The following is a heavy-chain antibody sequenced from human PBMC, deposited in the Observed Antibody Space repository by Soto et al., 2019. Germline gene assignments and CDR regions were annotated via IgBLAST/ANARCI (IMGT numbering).Heavy chain of an antibody. V-gene: IGHV1-2*04. D-gene: IGHD5-12*01. CDR2: IHPNSGGT. Sequence: ASVKVSCKASGYTFTAYSIHWVRQAPRQALKWMGWIHPNSGGTNTAQKFQGWVTMTRDTSITTAYMELSRLRSDDTAIYYCARARYPTVDGGSDYWGQGSLVTVSS. J-gene: IGHJ4*02. CDR3: ARARYPTVDGGSDY. CDR1: GYTFTAYS.